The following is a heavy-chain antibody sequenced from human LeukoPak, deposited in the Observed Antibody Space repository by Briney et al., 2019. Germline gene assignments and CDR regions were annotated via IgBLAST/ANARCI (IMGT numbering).Heavy chain of an antibody. D-gene: IGHD3-22*01. V-gene: IGHV3-30-3*01. CDR2: ISYDGSNK. CDR3: ARTTYYYDSSGYLDY. Sequence: GRSLRLSCAASGFTFGSYAMHWVRQAPGKGLEWVSVISYDGSNKYYADSVKGRFTISRDNSKNTLYLQMNSLRAEDTAVYYCARTTYYYDSSGYLDYWGQGTLVTVSS. CDR1: GFTFGSYA. J-gene: IGHJ4*02.